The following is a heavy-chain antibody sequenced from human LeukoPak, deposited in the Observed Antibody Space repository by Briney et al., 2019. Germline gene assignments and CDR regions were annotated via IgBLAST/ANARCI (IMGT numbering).Heavy chain of an antibody. V-gene: IGHV1-8*01. Sequence: EASVKVSCKASGYTFTSYDINWVRQATGQGLEWMGWMNPNSGNTGYAQKFQGRVTMTRNTSISTAYMELSSLRSEDTAVYYCARGQASSSWYYFDYWGQGTLVTVSS. CDR1: GYTFTSYD. CDR2: MNPNSGNT. J-gene: IGHJ4*02. D-gene: IGHD6-13*01. CDR3: ARGQASSSWYYFDY.